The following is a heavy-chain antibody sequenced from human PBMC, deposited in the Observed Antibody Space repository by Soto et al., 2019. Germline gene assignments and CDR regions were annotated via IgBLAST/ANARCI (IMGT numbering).Heavy chain of an antibody. CDR3: AKDVGFHQHLVAVDL. V-gene: IGHV1-69*01. CDR1: GGTFTDYA. J-gene: IGHJ5*02. Sequence: QVQLVQSGAEAKKPGSSVKVSCKASGGTFTDYAFSWVRQAPGQGLEWMGGIIPIFRSSNFAQKFQARLTIFADASAGRAYMELSSLRSDDTVIDYCAKDVGFHQHLVAVDLLGQGTLVTVCS. D-gene: IGHD3-16*01. CDR2: IIPIFRSS.